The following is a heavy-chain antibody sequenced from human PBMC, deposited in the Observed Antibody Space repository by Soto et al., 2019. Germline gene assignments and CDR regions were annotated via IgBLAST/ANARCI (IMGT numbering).Heavy chain of an antibody. CDR1: GFIFGSLG. D-gene: IGHD4-17*01. CDR2: ISYDGKKV. J-gene: IGHJ4*02. V-gene: IGHV3-30*03. Sequence: GGSLRLSCAASGFIFGSLGMHWVRQAPGKGLEWVGVISYDGKKVFYGESVKGRFTISRDNSKNTLSLQMNSLRADDTGVYYCATRDLQYAYGNFFDFWGQGTLVNVS. CDR3: ATRDLQYAYGNFFDF.